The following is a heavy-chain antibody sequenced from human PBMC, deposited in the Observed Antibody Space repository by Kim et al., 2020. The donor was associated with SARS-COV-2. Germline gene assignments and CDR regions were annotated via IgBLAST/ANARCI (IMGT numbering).Heavy chain of an antibody. CDR1: GYMFTDYY. D-gene: IGHD4-4*01. V-gene: IGHV1-2*06. CDR2: VDPKTGGI. CDR3: ATEAASTVTYTTF. J-gene: IGHJ1*01. Sequence: ASVKVSCKTSGYMFTDYYLRWVRQAPGQGLEWMGRVDPKTGGISYAQKFQGRVTMTSDTSINTAYMDLSGLKSDDTAVYYCATEAASTVTYTTFWGQGT.